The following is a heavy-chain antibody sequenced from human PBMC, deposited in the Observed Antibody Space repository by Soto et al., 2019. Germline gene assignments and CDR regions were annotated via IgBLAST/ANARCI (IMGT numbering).Heavy chain of an antibody. CDR1: GYTFTSYG. CDR2: ISAYNGNT. CDR3: AREGVWYGSGSYQTLYYLDY. Sequence: GASVKVSCKASGYTFTSYGISWVRQAPGQGLEWMGWISAYNGNTNYAQKLQGRVTMTTDTSTSTAYMELRSLRSDDTAVYYCAREGVWYGSGSYQTLYYLDYWGQGTLVTVSS. V-gene: IGHV1-18*01. J-gene: IGHJ4*02. D-gene: IGHD3-10*01.